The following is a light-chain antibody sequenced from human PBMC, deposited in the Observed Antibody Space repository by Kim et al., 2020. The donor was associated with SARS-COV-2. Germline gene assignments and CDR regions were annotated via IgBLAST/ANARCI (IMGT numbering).Light chain of an antibody. CDR3: LQDGNYPRT. Sequence: ASVGYSITITRRASQGIRNELGWDQQRPVKAPKVLIYAESRLQGGVPSRFRGCGYGTAFTLTIRSLQPEDCATYYCLQDGNYPRTFGGGTKVDIK. J-gene: IGKJ4*01. CDR1: QGIRNE. CDR2: AES. V-gene: IGKV1-6*01.